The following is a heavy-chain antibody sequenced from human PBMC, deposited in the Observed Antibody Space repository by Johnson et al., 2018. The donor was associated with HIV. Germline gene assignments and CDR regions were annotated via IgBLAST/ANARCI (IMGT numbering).Heavy chain of an antibody. V-gene: IGHV3-30*18. J-gene: IGHJ3*02. D-gene: IGHD3-3*01. CDR3: AKDMGESEKEEWASDYYEFGRDIPGQDPRDVVGSLDI. Sequence: HVQLVESGGGVVQPGRSLRLSCAASGFTLSSYAMHWVRQAPGKGLEWVAVISSDGSSKYYADSVKGRFTISRDYSKNTLYLQMDSLRAEDTALYYCAKDMGESEKEEWASDYYEFGRDIPGQDPRDVVGSLDIWGQGTMVTVSS. CDR2: ISSDGSSK. CDR1: GFTLSSYA.